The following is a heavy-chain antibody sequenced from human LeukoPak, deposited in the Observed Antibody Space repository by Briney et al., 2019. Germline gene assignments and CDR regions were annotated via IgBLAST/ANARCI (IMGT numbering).Heavy chain of an antibody. CDR3: ARVGIAVAPGVWFDP. J-gene: IGHJ5*02. CDR2: IYYSGST. D-gene: IGHD6-13*01. Sequence: SETLSLTCTVSGGSISSSSYYWGWIRQPPGKGLEWIGSIYYSGSTYYNPSLKSRVTISVDTSKNQFSLKLSSVTAADTAVYYCARVGIAVAPGVWFDPWGQGTLVTVSS. CDR1: GGSISSSSYY. V-gene: IGHV4-39*07.